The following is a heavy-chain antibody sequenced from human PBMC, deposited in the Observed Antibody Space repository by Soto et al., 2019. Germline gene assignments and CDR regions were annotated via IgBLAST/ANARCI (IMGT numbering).Heavy chain of an antibody. CDR3: ARDVVNWGYASWFDP. J-gene: IGHJ5*02. D-gene: IGHD7-27*01. V-gene: IGHV1-18*01. CDR1: GYTFTNYG. CDR2: ISAYNGNT. Sequence: ASVKVSCKASGYTFTNYGISWVREDPGQGLEWMGWISAYNGNTNYAQKLQGRVTMTTDTSTSTAYMELRSLRSDDTAVYYCARDVVNWGYASWFDPCGQGTLVTVSS.